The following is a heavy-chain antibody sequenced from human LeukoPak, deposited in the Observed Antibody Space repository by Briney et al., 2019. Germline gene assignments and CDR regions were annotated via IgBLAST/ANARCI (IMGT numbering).Heavy chain of an antibody. D-gene: IGHD3-3*01. Sequence: KPSETLSLTCAVYGGSFSGYYWSWIRQPPGKVLEWIGEINHSGSTNYNPSLKSRVTISVDTSKNQFSLKLSSVTAADTAVYYCARGSRVLRFLEWLLTFDYWGQGTLVTVSS. V-gene: IGHV4-34*01. CDR3: ARGSRVLRFLEWLLTFDY. CDR2: INHSGST. J-gene: IGHJ4*02. CDR1: GGSFSGYY.